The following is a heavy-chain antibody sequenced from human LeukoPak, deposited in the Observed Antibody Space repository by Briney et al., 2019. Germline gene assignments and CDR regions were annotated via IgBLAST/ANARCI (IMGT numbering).Heavy chain of an antibody. V-gene: IGHV1-2*02. CDR2: INPNSGGT. CDR1: GYTFTGYY. J-gene: IGHJ5*02. D-gene: IGHD6-13*01. Sequence: ASVKVSCKASGYTFTGYYMHWVRQAPGQGLEWMGWINPNSGGTNYAQKFQGRVTMTRDTSISTAYMELSRLRSDDTAVYYCARDPNIAAAGTLWFDPWGQGTLVTVSS. CDR3: ARDPNIAAAGTLWFDP.